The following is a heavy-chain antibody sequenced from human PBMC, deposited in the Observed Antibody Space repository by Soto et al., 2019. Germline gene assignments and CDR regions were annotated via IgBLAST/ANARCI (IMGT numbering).Heavy chain of an antibody. J-gene: IGHJ4*02. CDR3: ARDPGGCTGGSCYSWYFDY. D-gene: IGHD2-15*01. Sequence: EVQLVESGGNLVQPGGSLRLSCAASGFTFSSYSMNWVRQAPGKGLEWVSYISSSSSIIYHADSVKGRFIISRDNARNSLYLQMNSLRAEDTAVYFCARDPGGCTGGSCYSWYFDYWGEGTLVTVSS. CDR2: ISSSSSII. CDR1: GFTFSSYS. V-gene: IGHV3-48*01.